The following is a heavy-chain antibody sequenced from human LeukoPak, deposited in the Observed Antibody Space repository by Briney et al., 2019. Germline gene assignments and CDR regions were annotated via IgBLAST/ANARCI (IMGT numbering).Heavy chain of an antibody. V-gene: IGHV1-69*06. J-gene: IGHJ5*02. CDR2: IIPIFGTA. CDR1: GGTFSSYA. CDR3: ARDQAVAGSDNNWFDP. Sequence: SVKVSCKASGGTFSSYAISWVRQAPGQGLEWMGGIIPIFGTANYAQKFQGRVTITADKSTSAAYMELSSLRSEDTAVYYCARDQAVAGSDNNWFDPWGQGTLVTVSS. D-gene: IGHD6-19*01.